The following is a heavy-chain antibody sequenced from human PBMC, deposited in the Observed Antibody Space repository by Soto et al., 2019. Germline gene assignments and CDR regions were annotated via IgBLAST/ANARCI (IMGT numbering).Heavy chain of an antibody. CDR3: ASRYSGYDWGFDY. J-gene: IGHJ4*02. CDR2: IYYSGST. Sequence: QLQLQESGPGLVKPSETLSLTCTVSGGSISSSSYYWGWIRQPPGKGLEWIGSIYYSGSTYYNPSRKSRVTISVDTSKNQFSLKLSSVTAADTAVYYGASRYSGYDWGFDYWGQGTLVTVSS. V-gene: IGHV4-39*01. D-gene: IGHD5-12*01. CDR1: GGSISSSSYY.